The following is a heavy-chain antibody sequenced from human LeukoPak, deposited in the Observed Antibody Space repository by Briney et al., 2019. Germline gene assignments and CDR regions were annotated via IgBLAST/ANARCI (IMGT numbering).Heavy chain of an antibody. Sequence: PSETLSLTCTVSGGSISSSTYYWGWIRQPPGKGLEWIGNIYYSGSTYYNASLKSRVTISVDTSKNQFSLKLSSVTAADTAVYYCARDYCSSTSCYSLGWFDPWGQGTLVTVSS. J-gene: IGHJ5*02. D-gene: IGHD2-2*02. CDR2: IYYSGST. V-gene: IGHV4-39*01. CDR3: ARDYCSSTSCYSLGWFDP. CDR1: GGSISSSTYY.